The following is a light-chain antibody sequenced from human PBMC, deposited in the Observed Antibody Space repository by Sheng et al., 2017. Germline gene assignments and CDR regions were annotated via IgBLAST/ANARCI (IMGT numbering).Light chain of an antibody. CDR2: GAS. CDR1: QSVSSY. Sequence: EIVLTQSPATLSLSPGERATLSCRASQSVSSYLAWYQQKPGQAPRLLIYGASNRATGIPARFSGSGSGTDFTLTISSLEPEDIATYYCQQYDNLPLTFGGGTKVEIK. J-gene: IGKJ4*01. V-gene: IGKV3-11*01. CDR3: QQYDNLPLT.